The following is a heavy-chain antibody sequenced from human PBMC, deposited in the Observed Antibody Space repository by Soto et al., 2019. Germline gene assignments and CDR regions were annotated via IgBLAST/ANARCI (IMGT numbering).Heavy chain of an antibody. CDR1: GFTFSSYG. CDR2: ISYDGSNK. V-gene: IGHV3-30*18. Sequence: QVQLVESGGGVVQPGRSLRLSCAASGFTFSSYGMHWVRQAPGKGLEWVAVISYDGSNKYYADSVKGRFTISRDNSKNTLYLQMNSLRAEDTAVYYCAKDFRYYYYGMEVWGQGTTVTVSS. CDR3: AKDFRYYYYGMEV. J-gene: IGHJ6*02.